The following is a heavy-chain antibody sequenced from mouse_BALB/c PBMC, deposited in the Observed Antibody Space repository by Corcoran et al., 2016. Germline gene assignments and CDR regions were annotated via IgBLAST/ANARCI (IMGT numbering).Heavy chain of an antibody. CDR1: GYSFPDYI. CDR3: ARSDALYAMDY. Sequence: EIQLQQTGPELVKPGASVKISCKASGYSFPDYIMHWVKQSHGKSLEWIGNINPYYGSTSYNLKFKGKATLTVDKSSSTAYMQLNSLTSEDSAVYYCARSDALYAMDYWGQGTSVTVSS. J-gene: IGHJ4*01. V-gene: IGHV1-39*01. CDR2: INPYYGST.